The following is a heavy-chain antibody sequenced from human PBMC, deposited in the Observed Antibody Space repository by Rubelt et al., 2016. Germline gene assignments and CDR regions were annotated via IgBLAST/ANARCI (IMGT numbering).Heavy chain of an antibody. V-gene: IGHV3-21*01. Sequence: GPGKGLEWVSSISSSSSYIYYADSVKGRFTISRDNAKNSLYLQMNSLRAEDTAVYYCARAGPGPWGQGTLVTVSS. J-gene: IGHJ5*02. CDR2: ISSSSSYI. CDR3: ARAGPGP.